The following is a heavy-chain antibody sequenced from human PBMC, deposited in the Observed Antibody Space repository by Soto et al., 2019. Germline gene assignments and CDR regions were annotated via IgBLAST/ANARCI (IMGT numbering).Heavy chain of an antibody. D-gene: IGHD3-10*01. V-gene: IGHV4-59*01. CDR3: ARDAPPLWFGELNYYYYYGMDV. J-gene: IGHJ6*02. Sequence: SETLSLTCTVSGGSISSYYWSWIRQPPGKGLEWIGYIYYSGSTNYNPSLKSRVTISVDTSRNQFSLKLSSVTAADTAVYYCARDAPPLWFGELNYYYYYGMDVWGQGTTVTVSS. CDR2: IYYSGST. CDR1: GGSISSYY.